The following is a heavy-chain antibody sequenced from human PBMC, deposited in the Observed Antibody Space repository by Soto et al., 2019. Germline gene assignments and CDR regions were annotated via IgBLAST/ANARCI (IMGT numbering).Heavy chain of an antibody. CDR1: GYSFTGYS. Sequence: ASVKVSCKASGYSFTGYSMHWVRQARGQRLEWIGWIVVGSGNTNYAQKFQERVNITRDISRSTDYMELSSLRSEDTDVYYCAVGSGWYDDHYYYGMDLWGQGTTVTVSS. J-gene: IGHJ6*02. V-gene: IGHV1-58*02. CDR2: IVVGSGNT. CDR3: AVGSGWYDDHYYYGMDL. D-gene: IGHD6-19*01.